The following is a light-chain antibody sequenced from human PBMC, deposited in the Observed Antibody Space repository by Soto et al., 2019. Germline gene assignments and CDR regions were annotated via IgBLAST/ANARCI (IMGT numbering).Light chain of an antibody. V-gene: IGKV3-15*01. CDR3: QQYNNWPPLT. Sequence: EIVLTQSPATLSVSPGERATLFCRASQRVSGNLAWYQQKPGQAPRLLMYGASIRATGFPDRFSGSGSGTEFTLTISSLQSEDFAVYYCQQYNNWPPLTLGGGTKVELK. CDR2: GAS. CDR1: QRVSGN. J-gene: IGKJ4*01.